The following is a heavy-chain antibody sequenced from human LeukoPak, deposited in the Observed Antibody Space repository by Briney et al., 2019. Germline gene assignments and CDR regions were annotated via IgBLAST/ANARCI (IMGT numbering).Heavy chain of an antibody. CDR1: GVSVSSNSGA. CDR3: AREEAGTYGFQY. CDR2: AYYRSQWYN. J-gene: IGHJ4*02. D-gene: IGHD3-10*01. V-gene: IGHV6-1*01. Sequence: ASQTLSLTCAIFGVSVSSNSGAWNWIRQSPSRGLEWLGRAYYRSQWYNDYGFSVKGRIAINADTSKNHFSLQLNSVTPEDTAVYYCAREEAGTYGFQYWGQGTQVIVSS.